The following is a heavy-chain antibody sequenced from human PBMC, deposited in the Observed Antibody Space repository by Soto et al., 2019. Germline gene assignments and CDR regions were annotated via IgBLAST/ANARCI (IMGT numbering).Heavy chain of an antibody. V-gene: IGHV5-51*01. CDR3: ARPYTMDV. J-gene: IGHJ6*02. Sequence: GESLKISCKGSGYTFDNYWIGWVRQMPGKGLVWMGIIYPGDSDTKYSPSFQGRVTISVDKSIRTAYLQWSSLKASDTAVYYCARPYTMDVWGQGTTVTVSS. CDR1: GYTFDNYW. CDR2: IYPGDSDT. D-gene: IGHD2-2*02.